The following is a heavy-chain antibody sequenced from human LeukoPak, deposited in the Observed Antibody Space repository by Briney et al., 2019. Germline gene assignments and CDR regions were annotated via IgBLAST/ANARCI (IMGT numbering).Heavy chain of an antibody. Sequence: SETLSLTCTVSGGFISSNEYYWGWIRQPPVKGLEWIANMYYSGSTYYNPSLKSRVTISIDTSKNQLSLKLSSVTAADTAVYYCARDGTTVSPAVWGKGTTVTVSS. V-gene: IGHV4-39*07. CDR3: ARDGTTVSPAV. D-gene: IGHD4-17*01. CDR1: GGFISSNEYY. J-gene: IGHJ6*04. CDR2: MYYSGST.